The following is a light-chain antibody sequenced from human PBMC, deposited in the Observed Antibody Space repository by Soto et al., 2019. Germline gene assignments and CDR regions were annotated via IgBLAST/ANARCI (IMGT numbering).Light chain of an antibody. V-gene: IGKV4-1*01. J-gene: IGKJ4*01. Sequence: DIVMTQSPDSLAVSLGERATINCKSSQSVLYSSNNKNYLAWYRQKPGQPPKLLIYWASTRESGVPDRFSGSGSGTDFTLTISSLQAEDVAVYYCQQYYSTPTFGGGTKVDIK. CDR3: QQYYSTPT. CDR1: QSVLYSSNNKNY. CDR2: WAS.